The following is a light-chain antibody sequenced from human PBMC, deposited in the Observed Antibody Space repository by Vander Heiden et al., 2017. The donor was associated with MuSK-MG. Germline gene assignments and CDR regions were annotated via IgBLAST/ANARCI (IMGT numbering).Light chain of an antibody. Sequence: SYELTQPPSVSVSPGQTASITCSGDKLGDKYACWYQQKPGQSPVLVIYQDNKRPSGIPERFSGSNSGKTAPLTISGTQAMDETYYYCPAWDSSTVVFGGGTKLTVL. CDR3: PAWDSSTVV. CDR1: KLGDKY. J-gene: IGLJ2*01. CDR2: QDN. V-gene: IGLV3-1*01.